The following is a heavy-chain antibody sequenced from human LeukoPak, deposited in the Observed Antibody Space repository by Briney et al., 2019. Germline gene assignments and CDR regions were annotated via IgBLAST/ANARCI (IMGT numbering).Heavy chain of an antibody. CDR3: ARAPRSSSWANWFDP. D-gene: IGHD6-13*01. CDR2: ISAYNGNT. Sequence: GASVKVSCKASGYTFTSYGISWVRQAPGQGLEWMGWISAYNGNTNYAQKLQGRVTMTTDISTSTAYMELRSLRSDDTAVYYCARAPRSSSWANWFDPWGQGTLVTVSS. V-gene: IGHV1-18*04. CDR1: GYTFTSYG. J-gene: IGHJ5*02.